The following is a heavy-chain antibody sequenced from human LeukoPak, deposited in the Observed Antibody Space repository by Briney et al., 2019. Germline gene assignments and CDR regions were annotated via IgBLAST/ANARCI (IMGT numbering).Heavy chain of an antibody. CDR1: GGSFSGYY. D-gene: IGHD3-10*01. CDR3: ARARVLYYYGSGSYYGSTFDY. J-gene: IGHJ4*02. V-gene: IGHV4-34*01. CDR2: INHSGST. Sequence: PSETLSLTCAVYGGSFSGYYCSWIRQPPGKGLEWIGEINHSGSTNYNPSLKSRVTISVDTSKNQFSLKLSSVTAADTAVYYCARARVLYYYGSGSYYGSTFDYWGQGTLVTVSS.